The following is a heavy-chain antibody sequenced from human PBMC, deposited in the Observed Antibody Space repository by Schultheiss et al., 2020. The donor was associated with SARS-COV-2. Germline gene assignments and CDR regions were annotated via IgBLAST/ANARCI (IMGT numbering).Heavy chain of an antibody. CDR2: IWYDGSNK. V-gene: IGHV3-33*03. D-gene: IGHD6-19*01. J-gene: IGHJ4*02. CDR1: GFTFSSYG. CDR3: ATLPVAGGNY. Sequence: GESLKISCAASGFTFSSYGMHWVRQAPGKGLEWVAVIWYDGSNKYYADSVKGRFTISRDNAKDSLSLQMNSLRAEDSAVYYCATLPVAGGNYWGQGTLVTVSS.